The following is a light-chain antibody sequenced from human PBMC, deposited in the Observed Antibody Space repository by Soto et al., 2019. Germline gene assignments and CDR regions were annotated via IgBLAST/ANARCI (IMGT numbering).Light chain of an antibody. V-gene: IGLV1-40*01. CDR2: GNT. CDR3: QSYDSSLTGSV. CDR1: SSNIGAGFD. Sequence: QSVLTQPPSASGTPGQTVAISCTGSSSNIGAGFDVHWYQQVPGTAPKLVLYGNTNRPSGVPDRFSGSRSGSSASLAITGLQAEDEADYYCQSYDSSLTGSVFGTGTKLTVL. J-gene: IGLJ1*01.